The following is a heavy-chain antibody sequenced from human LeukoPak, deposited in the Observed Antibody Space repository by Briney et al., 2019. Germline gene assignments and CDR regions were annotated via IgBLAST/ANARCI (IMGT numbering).Heavy chain of an antibody. CDR3: ARDERRGTYYGTFDS. V-gene: IGHV4-59*11. CDR1: GGSISSHS. J-gene: IGHJ4*02. CDR2: LYYSGST. Sequence: SETLSLTCTVSGGSISSHSWSWIRQPPGKGLEWIGYLYYSGSTSYNPFPKSRVTISVDTSNNRFSLKLSSVTAADTAVYYCARDERRGTYYGTFDSWGQRTLVTVSS. D-gene: IGHD1-26*01.